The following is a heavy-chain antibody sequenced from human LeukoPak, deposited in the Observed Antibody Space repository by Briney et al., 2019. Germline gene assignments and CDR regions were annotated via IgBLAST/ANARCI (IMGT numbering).Heavy chain of an antibody. V-gene: IGHV4-61*02. CDR2: IYTSGST. CDR1: GGSISSGSYY. D-gene: IGHD6-19*01. CDR3: ARDKGWDAFDI. Sequence: SQTLSLTCTVSGGSISSGSYYWRWIRQPPGRGLEWIGRIYTSGSTNYNPSLKSRVTISVDTSKNQFSLKLSSVTAADTAVYYCARDKGWDAFDIWGQGTMVTVSS. J-gene: IGHJ3*02.